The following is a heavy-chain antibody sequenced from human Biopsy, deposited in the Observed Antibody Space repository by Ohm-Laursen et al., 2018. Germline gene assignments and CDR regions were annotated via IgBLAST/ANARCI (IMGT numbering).Heavy chain of an antibody. D-gene: IGHD3-10*01. CDR3: AKVRKGFGESGSQYNSDMDV. J-gene: IGHJ6*02. Sequence: SLRLSCAASGFPFTGFSMDWVRQAPGKGLEWVASITSGSSYIYYADSVKGRFTITRDNPKNSLYLQMNSLGAEDTAFYYCAKVRKGFGESGSQYNSDMDVWGQGTTVTVSS. CDR2: ITSGSSYI. V-gene: IGHV3-21*04. CDR1: GFPFTGFS.